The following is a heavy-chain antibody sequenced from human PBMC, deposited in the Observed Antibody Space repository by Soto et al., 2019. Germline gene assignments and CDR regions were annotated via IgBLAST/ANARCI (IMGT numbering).Heavy chain of an antibody. J-gene: IGHJ6*02. V-gene: IGHV5-51*01. CDR2: IYPGDSDT. CDR1: GYSLTNIW. CDR3: ATSIFYYGMDV. Sequence: GESLKISCKGSGYSLTNIWIGWVRQMPGKGLEWMGIIYPGDSDTKYNPSFQGQVTISADKSITTTYLRWTSLKASDTAIYYCATSIFYYGMDVWGQGTTVTVSS.